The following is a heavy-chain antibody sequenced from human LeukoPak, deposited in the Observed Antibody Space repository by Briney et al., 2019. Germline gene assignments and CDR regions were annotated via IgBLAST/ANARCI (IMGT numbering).Heavy chain of an antibody. CDR2: IIPIFGTA. CDR1: GGTFSSYA. D-gene: IGHD4-17*01. V-gene: IGHV1-69*06. J-gene: IGHJ4*02. CDR3: ARELQDPLHYGHYFDY. Sequence: SVKVSCKASGGTFSSYAISWVRQAPGQGLEWMGGIIPIFGTANYAQKFQGRVTITADKSTSTAYMELSSLRSEDTAVYYCARELQDPLHYGHYFDYWGQGTLVTVSS.